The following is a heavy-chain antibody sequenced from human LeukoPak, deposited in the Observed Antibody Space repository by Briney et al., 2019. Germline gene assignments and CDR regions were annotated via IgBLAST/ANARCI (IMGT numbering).Heavy chain of an antibody. CDR3: AKAHLAYGDYVFGGFDP. Sequence: GGSVRLSCAASGFTFDDYYMHWVRQPPGKGLEWVALISGDGGSTNYADSVMGRFTSSRDNSKNSLYLQMNSLRTEDTALYYCAKAHLAYGDYVFGGFDPWGQGTLVTVSS. J-gene: IGHJ5*02. CDR2: ISGDGGST. D-gene: IGHD4-17*01. CDR1: GFTFDDYY. V-gene: IGHV3-43*02.